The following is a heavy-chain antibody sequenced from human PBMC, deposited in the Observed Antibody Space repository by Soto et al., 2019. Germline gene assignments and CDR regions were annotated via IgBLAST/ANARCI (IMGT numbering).Heavy chain of an antibody. CDR3: ATSKYDLVAGSVWFDP. D-gene: IGHD2-8*02. Sequence: SETLSLTCTVSGGSITSGGYSWGWIRQPPGRGLEWIGYMYHSGNTYYNPSLKGRVTISLDHSMNQFSLRLTSVPAAHTAVCFSATSKYDLVAGSVWFDPWGQGTLVTVSS. V-gene: IGHV4-30-2*01. CDR2: MYHSGNT. CDR1: GGSITSGGYS. J-gene: IGHJ5*02.